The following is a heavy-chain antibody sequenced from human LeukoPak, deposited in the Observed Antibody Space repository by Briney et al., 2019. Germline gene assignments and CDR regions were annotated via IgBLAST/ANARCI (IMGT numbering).Heavy chain of an antibody. J-gene: IGHJ4*02. Sequence: SQTLSLTCTVSGDSMTRGGYYWRWVRQHPGKGLEWVGFIYHSGTTFYNPSLESRATISVDTSQNQFSLKLTSVTAADTAVYYCARAVDYRNYFDYWGQGTLVTVSS. D-gene: IGHD4-11*01. CDR2: IYHSGTT. CDR3: ARAVDYRNYFDY. CDR1: GDSMTRGGYY. V-gene: IGHV4-31*03.